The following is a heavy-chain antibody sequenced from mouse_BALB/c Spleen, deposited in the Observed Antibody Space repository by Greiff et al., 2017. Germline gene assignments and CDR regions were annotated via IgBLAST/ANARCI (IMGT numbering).Heavy chain of an antibody. J-gene: IGHJ2*01. Sequence: EVMLVESGGGLVQPGGSMKLSCVASGFTFSNYWMNWVRQSPEKGLEWVAEIRLKSNNYATHYAESVKGRFTISRDDSKSSVYLQMNNLRAEDTGIYYCTRGEIFDYWGQGTTLTVSS. V-gene: IGHV6-6*02. CDR1: GFTFSNYW. CDR3: TRGEIFDY. CDR2: IRLKSNNYAT. D-gene: IGHD2-13*01.